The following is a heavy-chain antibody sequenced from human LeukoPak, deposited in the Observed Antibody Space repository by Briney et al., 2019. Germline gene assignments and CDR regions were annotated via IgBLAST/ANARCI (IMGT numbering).Heavy chain of an antibody. CDR1: GGSISYYH. V-gene: IGHV4-59*01. D-gene: IGHD4-17*01. CDR2: IYYSGTT. J-gene: IGHJ6*02. CDR3: AREDPQTTVPEGMDV. Sequence: SETLSLTCTVSGGSISYYHRSWIRQSPGKGLEWIGYIYYSGTTNYNPSLKSRVTISVDTSKNQFSLQLRSVTAADTAVYYCAREDPQTTVPEGMDVWGQGTTVTVSS.